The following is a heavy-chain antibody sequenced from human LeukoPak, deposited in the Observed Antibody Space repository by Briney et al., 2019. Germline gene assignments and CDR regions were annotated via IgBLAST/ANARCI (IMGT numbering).Heavy chain of an antibody. CDR2: IYYSRST. CDR3: ARDNGPYYYGMDV. CDR1: GGSISSYY. V-gene: IGHV4-59*01. Sequence: SETLYLTCNASGGSISSYYWSWIRQPPGKGLEWIGYIYYSRSTNYNPSLKSRVTISVGTSKNQFYLTLSSVTAADTAVYYCARDNGPYYYGMDVWGKGTTATVSS. J-gene: IGHJ6*04.